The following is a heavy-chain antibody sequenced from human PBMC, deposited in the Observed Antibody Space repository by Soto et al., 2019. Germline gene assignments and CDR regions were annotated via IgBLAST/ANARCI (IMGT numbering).Heavy chain of an antibody. CDR2: AHYSGST. D-gene: IGHD1-26*01. CDR3: ARDRYRYSGGSYYYYGMDV. V-gene: IGHV4-61*01. J-gene: IGHJ6*02. CDR1: GGAVSSGSYY. Sequence: PSETLSLTCTVSGGAVSSGSYYWSWIRQPPGKGLEWIGYAHYSGSTNYSPSLKSRVTISVDTSKNQFSLKLNSVTAADTAVYYCARDRYRYSGGSYYYYGMDVWGQGTTVT.